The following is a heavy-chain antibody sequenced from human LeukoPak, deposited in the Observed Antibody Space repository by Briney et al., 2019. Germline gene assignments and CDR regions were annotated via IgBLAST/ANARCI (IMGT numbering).Heavy chain of an antibody. J-gene: IGHJ4*02. CDR3: ARGNVESGYGLDY. D-gene: IGHD5-12*01. CDR2: ISSTSNYI. CDR1: GFTFSSYS. V-gene: IGHV3-21*01. Sequence: GGSLRLSCAASGFTFSSYSMNWVRQAPGKGLEWVSSISSTSNYIYHIDSVKGRFTISRDNAKNSLHLQMNSLRAEDTAVYYCARGNVESGYGLDYWGQGTLVTVSS.